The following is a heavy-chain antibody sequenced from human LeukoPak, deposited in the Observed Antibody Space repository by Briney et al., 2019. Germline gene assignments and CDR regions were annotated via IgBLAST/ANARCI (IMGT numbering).Heavy chain of an antibody. CDR1: GFTFSSYE. Sequence: GGSPRLSCAASGFTFSSYEMNWVRQAPGKGLEWVSYISSSGSTIYYADSVKGRFTISRDNAKNSLYLQINSLRAEDTAVYYCATGSGSPYFDEAFDIWGQGTMVTVSS. D-gene: IGHD3-10*01. J-gene: IGHJ3*02. CDR3: ATGSGSPYFDEAFDI. CDR2: ISSSGSTI. V-gene: IGHV3-48*03.